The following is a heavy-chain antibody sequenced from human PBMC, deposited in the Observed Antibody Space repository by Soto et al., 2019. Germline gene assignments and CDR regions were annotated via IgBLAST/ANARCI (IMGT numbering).Heavy chain of an antibody. J-gene: IGHJ4*02. CDR2: ISWNSGSI. V-gene: IGHV3-9*01. CDR1: GFTFDDYA. D-gene: IGHD2-15*01. CDR3: AIMERYCSGGSCFDY. Sequence: VQLVESGGGLVQPGRSLRLSCAASGFTFDDYAMHWVRQAPGKGLEWVSGISWNSGSIGYADSVKGRFTISRDNAKNSLYLQMNSLRAEDTALYYCAIMERYCSGGSCFDYWGQGTLVTVSS.